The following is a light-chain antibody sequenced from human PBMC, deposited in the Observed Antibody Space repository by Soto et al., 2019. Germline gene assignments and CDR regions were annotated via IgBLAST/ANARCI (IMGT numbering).Light chain of an antibody. CDR2: KAS. CDR3: QQHQTYST. CDR1: QSISSY. J-gene: IGKJ1*01. Sequence: DIQMTQSPSSLSASVGDRVTMSCRASQSISSYLNWYQQKPGKAPKLLIYKASTLQSGVPSRFSGSGSGSQFTLTISSLQPDDFATYYCQQHQTYSTFGQATKVDI. V-gene: IGKV1-5*03.